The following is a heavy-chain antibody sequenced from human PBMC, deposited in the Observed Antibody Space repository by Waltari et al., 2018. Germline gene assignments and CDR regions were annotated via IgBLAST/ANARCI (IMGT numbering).Heavy chain of an antibody. D-gene: IGHD2-15*01. V-gene: IGHV1-8*01. CDR1: GSSFSRYN. J-gene: IGHJ4*02. Sequence: QVQLVQSGAEVKNPGASVKVSCKASGSSFSRYNINWVRQATGQGLEWMGWMNPYSGNTGYAQNFQGRVTMTSNTSVSTAYMELSSLRSEDTAVYYCATRLSTRLGGRIEYWGRGTLVTVSS. CDR2: MNPYSGNT. CDR3: ATRLSTRLGGRIEY.